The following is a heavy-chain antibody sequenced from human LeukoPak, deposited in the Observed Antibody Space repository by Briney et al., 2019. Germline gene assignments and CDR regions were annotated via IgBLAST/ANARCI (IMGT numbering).Heavy chain of an antibody. D-gene: IGHD1-26*01. CDR2: IYTSETT. CDR3: ARWSYSGSYYGGGHRGFDY. Sequence: SETLSLTCTVSGGSIGSSYWSWIRQPAGKGLEWIGHIYTSETTSYNPSLKSRVTMSVDTTKNQFSLRLSSVTAADTAVYYCARWSYSGSYYGGGHRGFDYWGQGTLVTVSS. CDR1: GGSIGSSY. J-gene: IGHJ4*02. V-gene: IGHV4-4*07.